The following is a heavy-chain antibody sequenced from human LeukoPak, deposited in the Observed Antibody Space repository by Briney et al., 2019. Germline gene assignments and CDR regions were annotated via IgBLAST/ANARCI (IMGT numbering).Heavy chain of an antibody. Sequence: PGKSLRLFCAASGFTFSDYVIYWVRQAPGKGLEWGAVMSHHGSNEEYADSVKGRFTISRDNSKNTLYQQMNSLKPDDTAMYYCARDFDIMTGYSVFDYWGQGTLVTVSS. CDR1: GFTFSDYV. V-gene: IGHV3-30*04. CDR3: ARDFDIMTGYSVFDY. J-gene: IGHJ4*02. CDR2: MSHHGSNE. D-gene: IGHD3-9*01.